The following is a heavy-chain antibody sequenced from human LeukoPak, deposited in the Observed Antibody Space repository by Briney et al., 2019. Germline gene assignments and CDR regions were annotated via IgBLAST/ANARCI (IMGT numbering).Heavy chain of an antibody. Sequence: GGSLRLSCAASGLTSSSYWMHWVRQAPGKGLVWVSRINSDGSSTSYADSVRGRFIVSRDNGKNTLYLQMNSLRAEDTAVYYCAREHAAAGTVFDYWGQGTLVTVSS. CDR3: AREHAAAGTVFDY. CDR2: INSDGSST. CDR1: GLTSSSYW. J-gene: IGHJ4*02. D-gene: IGHD6-13*01. V-gene: IGHV3-74*01.